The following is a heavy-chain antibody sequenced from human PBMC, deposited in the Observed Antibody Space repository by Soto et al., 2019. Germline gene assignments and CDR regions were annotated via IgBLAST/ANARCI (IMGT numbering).Heavy chain of an antibody. D-gene: IGHD4-4*01. V-gene: IGHV1-46*01. J-gene: IGHJ3*02. Sequence: ASVKVSCKASGYTFTSYYIQWVRQAPGQGLEWVGIINPSDDSTSYAQKFQGRVTVTGDTSTSTVYMELSSLKSEDTAVYYCARDGTVTTAHDTFDIWGQGTMVTVSS. CDR3: ARDGTVTTAHDTFDI. CDR2: INPSDDST. CDR1: GYTFTSYY.